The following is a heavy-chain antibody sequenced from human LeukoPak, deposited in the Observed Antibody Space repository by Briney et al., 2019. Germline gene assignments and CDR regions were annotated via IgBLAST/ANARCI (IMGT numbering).Heavy chain of an antibody. CDR3: ARDGAGWSRDY. CDR1: GFSFRNAW. CDR2: ISSESYYT. D-gene: IGHD6-19*01. J-gene: IGHJ4*02. V-gene: IGHV3-21*01. Sequence: PGGSLRLSCAASGFSFRNAWMSWVRQAPGKGLEWVSSISSESYYTYYADSVKGRFTISRDNAGNSLFLQMNSLRAEDTAVYYCARDGAGWSRDYWGQGTLVTVSS.